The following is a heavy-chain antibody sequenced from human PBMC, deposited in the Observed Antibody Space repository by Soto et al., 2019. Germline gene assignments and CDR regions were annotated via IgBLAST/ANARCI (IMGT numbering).Heavy chain of an antibody. CDR2: INAGNGNT. D-gene: IGHD3-22*01. CDR3: ARGSYDTPNRNNRFDP. CDR1: GYTFTSYA. J-gene: IGHJ5*02. V-gene: IGHV1-3*01. Sequence: QVPLVQSGAEVKNPGASVKVSCKASGYTFTSYAMHSLRQAPGQRLEWMGWINAGNGNTKYSQKFKGRVTITRDTSASTAYMELSTMRAEATAVYYCARGSYDTPNRNNRFDPWGQGSLVTFSS.